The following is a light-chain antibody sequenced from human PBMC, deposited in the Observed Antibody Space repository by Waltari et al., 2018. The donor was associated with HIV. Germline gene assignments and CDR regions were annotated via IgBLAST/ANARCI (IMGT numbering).Light chain of an antibody. Sequence: QSALTQPASVSGSPGQSIPIPCTGTSSDVGSYNFVSWYQQPPGNAPKLMIYEVSKRPSGVSNRFSGSKSGNTASLTISGLQAEDEADYYCCSYAGSSTFVVFGGGTKLTVL. V-gene: IGLV2-23*02. CDR2: EVS. CDR1: SSDVGSYNF. J-gene: IGLJ2*01. CDR3: CSYAGSSTFVV.